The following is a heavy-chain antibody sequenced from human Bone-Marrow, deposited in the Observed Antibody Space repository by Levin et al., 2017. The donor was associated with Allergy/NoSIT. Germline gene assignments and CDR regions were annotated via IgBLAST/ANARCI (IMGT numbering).Heavy chain of an antibody. CDR1: GGTFSNYA. V-gene: IGHV1-69*13. J-gene: IGHJ4*02. D-gene: IGHD1-26*01. Sequence: SVKVSCKSSGGTFSNYAFSWVRQAPGQGFEWMGGTVPIFGSTKYAQKFQGRVAVTADESTSTAYMTLTSLRSEDTAIYYCARHRGTYGTPLEHWGQGTLVTVSS. CDR2: TVPIFGST. CDR3: ARHRGTYGTPLEH.